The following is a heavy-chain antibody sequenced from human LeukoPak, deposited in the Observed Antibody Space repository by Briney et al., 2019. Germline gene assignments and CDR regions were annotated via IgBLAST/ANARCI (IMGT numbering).Heavy chain of an antibody. D-gene: IGHD2-21*02. CDR2: IKQDGSEK. CDR3: ARSGHIVVVTAICDY. V-gene: IGHV3-7*01. J-gene: IGHJ4*02. CDR1: GFTFSYYW. Sequence: GGSLRLSCAASGFTFSYYWMSWVRQAPGKGLEWVANIKQDGSEKYYVDSVKGRFTISRDNAKNSLYLQMNSLRAEDTAVYYCARSGHIVVVTAICDYWGQGTLVTVSS.